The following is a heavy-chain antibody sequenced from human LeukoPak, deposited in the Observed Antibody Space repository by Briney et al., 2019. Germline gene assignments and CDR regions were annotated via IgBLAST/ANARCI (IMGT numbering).Heavy chain of an antibody. CDR3: ARARPGHYGYDY. J-gene: IGHJ4*02. V-gene: IGHV3-48*04. D-gene: IGHD5-18*01. CDR2: IPNTGNIG. Sequence: GGSLRLSCAASGFTFSSYWMSWVRQAPGKGLEWISDIPNTGNIGYYADSVKGRFTVSRDNTQKSLFLQMSTLRVEDTAVYYCARARPGHYGYDYWGQGTLVTVSS. CDR1: GFTFSSYW.